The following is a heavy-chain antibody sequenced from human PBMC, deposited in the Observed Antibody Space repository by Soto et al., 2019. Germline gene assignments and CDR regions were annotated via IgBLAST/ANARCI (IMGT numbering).Heavy chain of an antibody. CDR1: GYSISSGYY. CDR2: IYHSGIT. Sequence: SETLSLTCAVSGYSISSGYYWGWIRQPPVKGLEWIGSIYHSGITYYNPSLNSRVTTSVDTSENQFSLKLSSVTAADTAVYYCARAKGRDWFEPWGQGTMVAVSS. V-gene: IGHV4-38-2*01. J-gene: IGHJ5*02. CDR3: ARAKGRDWFEP.